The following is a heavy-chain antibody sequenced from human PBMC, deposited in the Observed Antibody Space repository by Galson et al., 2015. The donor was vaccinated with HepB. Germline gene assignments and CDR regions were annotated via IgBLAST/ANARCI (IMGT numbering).Heavy chain of an antibody. V-gene: IGHV3-23*01. Sequence: SLRLSCAASGFTFSSYAMSWVRQAPGKGLEWVSAISGSGGSTYYADSVKGRFTISRDNSKNTLYLQMNSLRAEDTAVYYCARGISYRQWLVESDYFDYWGQGTLVTVSS. CDR2: ISGSGGST. J-gene: IGHJ4*02. CDR3: ARGISYRQWLVESDYFDY. D-gene: IGHD6-19*01. CDR1: GFTFSSYA.